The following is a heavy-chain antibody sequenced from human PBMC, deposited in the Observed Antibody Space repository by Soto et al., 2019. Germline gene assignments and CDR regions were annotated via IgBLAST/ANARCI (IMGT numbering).Heavy chain of an antibody. Sequence: QITLKESGPTLVKPTQTLTLTCTFSAFSLSTGGVGVGWIRQPPGKALEWLALIYWDDDKRYSPSLRSRLTITQDTSKNQVVLTMTNMDTVDTATYYCIQSRCGGDCLQSYASYYYYGMDVWGQGTTVTVSS. J-gene: IGHJ6*02. CDR3: IQSRCGGDCLQSYASYYYYGMDV. CDR1: AFSLSTGGVG. D-gene: IGHD2-21*02. V-gene: IGHV2-5*02. CDR2: IYWDDDK.